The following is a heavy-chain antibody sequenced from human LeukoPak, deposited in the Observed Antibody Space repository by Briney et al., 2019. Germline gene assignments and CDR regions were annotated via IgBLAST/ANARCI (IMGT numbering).Heavy chain of an antibody. CDR3: ATSSWYRLAY. CDR1: GFTFSDSF. CDR2: SRNKADSYTA. V-gene: IGHV3-72*01. J-gene: IGHJ4*02. D-gene: IGHD6-13*01. Sequence: PGGSLRLSCAASGFTFSDSFMSWVRQAPGKGLEWVGRSRNKADSYTAEYAASAKGRFTISRDESKNSLYLQIGSLETEDAAVYYCATSSWYRLAYWGQGSLVTVSS.